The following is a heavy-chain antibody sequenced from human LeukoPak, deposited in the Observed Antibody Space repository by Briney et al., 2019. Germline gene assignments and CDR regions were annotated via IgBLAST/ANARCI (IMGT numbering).Heavy chain of an antibody. CDR3: ARGGTWYYGSGSYSKYYYYGMDV. CDR2: ISSSGSTI. V-gene: IGHV3-48*03. J-gene: IGHJ6*02. Sequence: GGSLRLSCAASGFTFSSYEMNWVRQAPGKGLEWVSYISSSGSTIYYADSVKGRFTISRDNAKNSLYLQMNSLRAEDSAVYYCARGGTWYYGSGSYSKYYYYGMDVWGQGTTVTVSS. D-gene: IGHD3-10*01. CDR1: GFTFSSYE.